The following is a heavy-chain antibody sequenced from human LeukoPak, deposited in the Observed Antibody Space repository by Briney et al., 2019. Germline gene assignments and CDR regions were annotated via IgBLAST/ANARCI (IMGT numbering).Heavy chain of an antibody. J-gene: IGHJ4*02. CDR1: GFTFSSYA. CDR3: ARGDQYYFDY. CDR2: IWYDGSNK. Sequence: GGSLRLSCAASGFTFSSYAMHWVRQAPGKGLEWVAVIWYDGSNKYYADSVKGRFTISRDNSKNALYLQMNSLRAEDTAVYYCARGDQYYFDYWGQGTLVTVSS. V-gene: IGHV3-33*08. D-gene: IGHD2-2*01.